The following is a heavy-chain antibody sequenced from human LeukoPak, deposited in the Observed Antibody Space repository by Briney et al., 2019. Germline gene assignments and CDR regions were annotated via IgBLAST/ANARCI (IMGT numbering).Heavy chain of an antibody. CDR2: ISWNSGSI. Sequence: GGSLRLSCAAPGFTFDDYAMHWVRQAPGKGLEWVSGISWNSGSIGYADSVKGRFTISRDNAKNSLYLQMNSLRAEDTALYYCAKALMKGYYYYGMDVWGQGTTVTVSS. CDR1: GFTFDDYA. D-gene: IGHD2-8*01. J-gene: IGHJ6*02. V-gene: IGHV3-9*01. CDR3: AKALMKGYYYYGMDV.